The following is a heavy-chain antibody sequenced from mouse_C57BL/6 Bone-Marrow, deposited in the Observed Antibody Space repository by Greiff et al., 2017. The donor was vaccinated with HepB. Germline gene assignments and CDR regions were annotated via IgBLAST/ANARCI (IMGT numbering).Heavy chain of an antibody. D-gene: IGHD1-1*01. CDR1: GYTFTSYW. J-gene: IGHJ3*01. CDR3: AIITTVVDWFAY. V-gene: IGHV1-74*01. CDR2: IHPSDSDT. Sequence: QVQLQQPGAELVKPGASVKVSCKASGYTFTSYWMHWVKQRPGQGLEWIGRIHPSDSDTNYNQKFKGKATLTVDKSSSTAYMQLSSLTSEDSAVYYCAIITTVVDWFAYWGQGTLVTVSA.